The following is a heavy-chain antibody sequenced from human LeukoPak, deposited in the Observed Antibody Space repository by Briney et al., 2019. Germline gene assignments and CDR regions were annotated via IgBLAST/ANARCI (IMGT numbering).Heavy chain of an antibody. CDR2: VGTAGDP. J-gene: IGHJ6*02. Sequence: GGSLRLSCAASGFTFSNYDIHWVRQATGKGLEWVSGVGTAGDPFYTGSVKGRFTISRENAKNSLYLQMNSLRAGDTAVYYCARGSAIVGATGYYNGMDVWGQGSTVTVSS. D-gene: IGHD1-26*01. CDR1: GFTFSNYD. CDR3: ARGSAIVGATGYYNGMDV. V-gene: IGHV3-13*05.